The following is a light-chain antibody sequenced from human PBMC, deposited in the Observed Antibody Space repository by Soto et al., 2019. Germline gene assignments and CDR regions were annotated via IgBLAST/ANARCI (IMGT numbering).Light chain of an antibody. CDR2: GAS. CDR1: RSVATN. Sequence: EMVMTQSPATLSVSPGERATLSCRASRSVATNLAWYQQTPGQAPRLLIYGASTRATGIPDRFSGGGSGTDFTLTISSLEPEDFAVYYCQQYGSSGTFGQGTKVDIK. CDR3: QQYGSSGT. J-gene: IGKJ1*01. V-gene: IGKV3-20*01.